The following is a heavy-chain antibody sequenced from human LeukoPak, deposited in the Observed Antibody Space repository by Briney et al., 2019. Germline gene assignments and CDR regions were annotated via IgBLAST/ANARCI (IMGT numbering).Heavy chain of an antibody. V-gene: IGHV3-74*01. CDR1: GFTFSSYW. CDR2: INTDGSST. CDR3: AREQLSDYYYYYMDV. Sequence: PGGSLRLSCAASGFTFSSYWMHWVRQAPGKGLVWVSRINTDGSSTSYADSVKGRFTISRDNAKNTLYLQMNSLRAEDTAVYYCAREQLSDYYYYYMDVWGKGTTVTVSS. D-gene: IGHD1-1*01. J-gene: IGHJ6*03.